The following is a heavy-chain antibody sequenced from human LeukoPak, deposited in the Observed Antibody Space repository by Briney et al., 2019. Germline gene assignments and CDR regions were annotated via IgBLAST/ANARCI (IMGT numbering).Heavy chain of an antibody. J-gene: IGHJ4*02. V-gene: IGHV3-48*01. CDR3: AKDPGYALYYFDY. D-gene: IGHD2-2*01. Sequence: GGSLRLSCEASGFSLNDYSVHWVRQRPGKELEWVSYVSGSGMSVYYSESVKGRFTVTRDRDRNLVFLQMSSLRGEDTAVYYCAKDPGYALYYFDYWGQGTLVTVSS. CDR1: GFSLNDYS. CDR2: VSGSGMSV.